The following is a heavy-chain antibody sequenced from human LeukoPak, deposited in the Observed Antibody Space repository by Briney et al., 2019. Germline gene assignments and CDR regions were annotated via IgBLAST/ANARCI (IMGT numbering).Heavy chain of an antibody. CDR2: IHYSGTT. Sequence: PSETLSLTCTVSGGSISDYYWSWVRQPPGKGLEWIGYIHYSGTTAYNPSLASRVTISVATPRNQFSLELKSVTAADTAVYYCAGAASGSYPFDYWGQGTLVTVSS. CDR3: AGAASGSYPFDY. D-gene: IGHD1-26*01. V-gene: IGHV4-59*01. J-gene: IGHJ4*02. CDR1: GGSISDYY.